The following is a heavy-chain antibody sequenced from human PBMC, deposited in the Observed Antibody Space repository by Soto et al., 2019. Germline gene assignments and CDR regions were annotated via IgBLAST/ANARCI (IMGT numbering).Heavy chain of an antibody. V-gene: IGHV3-23*01. CDR2: ISGSGGYT. D-gene: IGHD2-15*01. Sequence: DVQLLQSGGGLVQPGGSLSLSCAAPGFTIGSDAMSWVRQAPGKGLEWVSAISGSGGYTLYADSLRGRFTISRDNSRNTLYLEMNSLRVEDTAIYYCAKGRTAGCSGGSCTIRSGFDPWGQGTLVTVSS. CDR1: GFTIGSDA. CDR3: AKGRTAGCSGGSCTIRSGFDP. J-gene: IGHJ5*02.